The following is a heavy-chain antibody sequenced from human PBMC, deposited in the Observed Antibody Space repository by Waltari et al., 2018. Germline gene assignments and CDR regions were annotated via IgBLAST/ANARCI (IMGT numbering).Heavy chain of an antibody. J-gene: IGHJ4*02. CDR3: ARDRGRGLYLDS. V-gene: IGHV4-4*02. Sequence: QLQLQESGPGLVKPSGTLSLTCAVSGDSMYSNDCWSWVRQPPGKGLGWVGQVRGDGKTNYDPSLASRIRISLDTYKKQFSLMVTSATAADTAIYYCARDRGRGLYLDSWGPGTLVTVSP. CDR2: VRGDGKT. D-gene: IGHD2-15*01. CDR1: GDSMYSNDC.